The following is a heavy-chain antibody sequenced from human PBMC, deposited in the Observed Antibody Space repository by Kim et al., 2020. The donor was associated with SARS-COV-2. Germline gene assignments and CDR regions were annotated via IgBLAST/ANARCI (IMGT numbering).Heavy chain of an antibody. V-gene: IGHV3-33*01. CDR3: ARHKGAFDI. CDR1: GFTFSSYA. Sequence: GGSLRLSCAASGFTFSSYAMHWVRQAPGKGLEWVADIWYDGSNKYYADSVKGRFTISRDNSKNTLYLQMNSLRAEDTAVYYCARHKGAFDIWGQGTMVTVSS. J-gene: IGHJ3*02. D-gene: IGHD1-26*01. CDR2: IWYDGSNK.